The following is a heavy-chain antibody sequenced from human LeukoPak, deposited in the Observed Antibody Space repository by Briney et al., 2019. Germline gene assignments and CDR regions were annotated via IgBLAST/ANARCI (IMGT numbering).Heavy chain of an antibody. D-gene: IGHD4/OR15-4a*01. J-gene: IGHJ6*03. V-gene: IGHV3-23*01. CDR1: GFTFSSYA. Sequence: GGSLRLSCAASGFTFSSYAMSWVRQAPGKGLEWVSAISGSGGSTYYADSVKGRFTISRDNSKNTLYLQMNSLRAEDTAVHYCARSVPRVLYYYYMDVWGKGTTVTVSS. CDR2: ISGSGGST. CDR3: ARSVPRVLYYYYMDV.